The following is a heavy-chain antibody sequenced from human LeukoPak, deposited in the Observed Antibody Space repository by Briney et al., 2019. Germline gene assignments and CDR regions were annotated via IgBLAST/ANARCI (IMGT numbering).Heavy chain of an antibody. J-gene: IGHJ4*02. V-gene: IGHV3-7*03. Sequence: GGSLRLSCATSGFIFSNYAMSWVRQAPGKGLEWVANIKQDGSEKYYVDSVKGRFTISRDNAKNSLYLQLNSLRAEDTAVYYCARARGGYDFDYWGQGTLVTVSS. CDR1: GFIFSNYA. CDR2: IKQDGSEK. D-gene: IGHD5-12*01. CDR3: ARARGGYDFDY.